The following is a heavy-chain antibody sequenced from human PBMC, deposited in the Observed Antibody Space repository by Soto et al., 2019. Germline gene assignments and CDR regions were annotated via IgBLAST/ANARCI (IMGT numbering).Heavy chain of an antibody. V-gene: IGHV1-8*01. Sequence: ASVKVSCKASGYTFTSYDINWVRQATGQGLEWMGWMNPNSGNTGYAQKFQGRVTMTRNTSISTAYMELSSLRSEDTAVYYCARVWTVGGYYYYGMDVCGQGTTVTVSS. D-gene: IGHD3-16*01. CDR1: GYTFTSYD. CDR3: ARVWTVGGYYYYGMDV. CDR2: MNPNSGNT. J-gene: IGHJ6*02.